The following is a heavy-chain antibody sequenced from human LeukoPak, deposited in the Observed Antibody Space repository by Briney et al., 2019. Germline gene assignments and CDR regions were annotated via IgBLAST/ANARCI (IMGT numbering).Heavy chain of an antibody. V-gene: IGHV4-4*07. CDR2: IYTSGST. CDR3: AREILESPNWFDP. D-gene: IGHD3-3*01. Sequence: SETLSLTCTVSVGSISSYYWSWLRQPAGKGLEWIGRIYTSGSTNYNPSLTSRVTMSVDTSKNQFSLKLSSVTAADTAVYYCAREILESPNWFDPWGQGTLVTVSS. CDR1: VGSISSYY. J-gene: IGHJ5*02.